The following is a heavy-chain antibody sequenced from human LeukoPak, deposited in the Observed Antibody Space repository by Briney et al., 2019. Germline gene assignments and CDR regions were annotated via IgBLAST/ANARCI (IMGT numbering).Heavy chain of an antibody. CDR1: GGSFSGYY. V-gene: IGHV4-34*01. CDR2: INHSGST. CDR3: ARGVAY. D-gene: IGHD2-15*01. Sequence: SETLSLTCAVYGGSFSGYYWSWIRQPPGKGLEWIGEINHSGSTNYNPSLKSRVTISVDTSRNQFSLKLSSVTAADTAVYYCARGVAYWGQGTLVTVSS. J-gene: IGHJ4*02.